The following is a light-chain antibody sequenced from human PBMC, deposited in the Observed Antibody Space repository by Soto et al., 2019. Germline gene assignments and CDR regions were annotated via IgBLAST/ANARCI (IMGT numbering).Light chain of an antibody. Sequence: EIVLTQSPGTLSLSPGERATLSCRASQSVSSIYLAWYQQKPGQAPRLLIYGASNRATGVPDRFSGSGSGTDLTLTISRLEPEDFAVYYCQHSTYSPEWTFGQGTKVELK. CDR2: GAS. J-gene: IGKJ1*01. V-gene: IGKV3-20*01. CDR1: QSVSSIY. CDR3: QHSTYSPEWT.